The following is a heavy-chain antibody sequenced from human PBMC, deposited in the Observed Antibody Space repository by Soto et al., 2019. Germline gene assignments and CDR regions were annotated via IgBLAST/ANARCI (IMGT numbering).Heavy chain of an antibody. V-gene: IGHV1-69*01. Sequence: QVQLVQSGAEVKKPGSSVKVSCKAAGGILSSYAISWVRQAPGQGLEWMGGIIPIFGTANYAQKFQGRVTITADESTSTAYMELSSLRSEDTAVYYCASGVIVVVPAAIGPPYGGMDVWGQGTTVTVSS. CDR1: GGILSSYA. D-gene: IGHD2-2*01. CDR3: ASGVIVVVPAAIGPPYGGMDV. J-gene: IGHJ6*02. CDR2: IIPIFGTA.